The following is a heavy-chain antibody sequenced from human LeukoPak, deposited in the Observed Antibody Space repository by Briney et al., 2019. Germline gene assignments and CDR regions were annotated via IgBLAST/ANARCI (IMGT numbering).Heavy chain of an antibody. CDR3: ARGFSWESYMDV. D-gene: IGHD1-26*01. Sequence: GASVKVSCKASGYTFTGYYMHWVRQAPGQGLEWMGWINPNSGGTNYAQKFQGWVTMTRDTSISTAYMELSRLRSEDTAVYYCARGFSWESYMDVWGKGTTVTVSS. CDR2: INPNSGGT. CDR1: GYTFTGYY. V-gene: IGHV1-2*04. J-gene: IGHJ6*03.